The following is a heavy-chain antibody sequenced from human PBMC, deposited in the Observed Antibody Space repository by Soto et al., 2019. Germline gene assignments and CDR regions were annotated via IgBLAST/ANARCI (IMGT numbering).Heavy chain of an antibody. CDR1: GYTFTGYY. J-gene: IGHJ6*02. Sequence: ASVKVSCKASGYTFTGYYMHWVRQAPGQGLEWMGWINPNSGGTNYAQKFQGWVTMTRDTSISTAYMELSRLRSDDTAVYYCAREGSVLVPAAMGGDYYGMDVWGQGTTVTVSS. D-gene: IGHD2-2*01. V-gene: IGHV1-2*04. CDR2: INPNSGGT. CDR3: AREGSVLVPAAMGGDYYGMDV.